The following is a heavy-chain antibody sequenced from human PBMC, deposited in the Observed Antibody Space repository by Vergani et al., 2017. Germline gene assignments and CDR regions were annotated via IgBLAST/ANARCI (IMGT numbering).Heavy chain of an antibody. Sequence: EVQLAQSGAEVKKPGESLKISCEGSGFIFTTYWIGWVRQMPGKGLEWMGIIYPGDSDTRYSPSFQGQVTISADKSISAAFLHWSSLKASDTAMYYCARQKDGRSWFDPWGQGTLVTVSS. J-gene: IGHJ5*02. CDR3: ARQKDGRSWFDP. D-gene: IGHD2-15*01. CDR1: GFIFTTYW. V-gene: IGHV5-51*01. CDR2: IYPGDSDT.